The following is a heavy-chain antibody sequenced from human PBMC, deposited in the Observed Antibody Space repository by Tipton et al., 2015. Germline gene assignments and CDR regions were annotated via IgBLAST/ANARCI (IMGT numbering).Heavy chain of an antibody. CDR2: INHTGST. Sequence: LRLSCVASGFPFSAHGLNWVRQPPGKGLEWIGEINHTGSTKYTPSLKSRVFISVDTSKKQFSLRLSSMTAADTAVYYCATGQVAGWFDPWGQGTLVTVSS. CDR1: GFPFSAHG. V-gene: IGHV4-34*01. J-gene: IGHJ5*02. D-gene: IGHD5-12*01. CDR3: ATGQVAGWFDP.